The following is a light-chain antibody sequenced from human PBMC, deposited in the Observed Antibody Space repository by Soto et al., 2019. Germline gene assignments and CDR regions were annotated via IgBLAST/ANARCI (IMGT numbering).Light chain of an antibody. V-gene: IGKV1-5*03. CDR2: KAS. CDR3: QQFDSLVT. J-gene: IGKJ4*01. CDR1: QNIENS. Sequence: DILMTQSPATLSASVGDTVTITCRASQNIENSLAWYQQTPGKAPRLLIYKASNLERGVPSRFSGSGSGTEFTLTISSLQPEDFVTYYCQQFDSLVTFGGGTKVDVK.